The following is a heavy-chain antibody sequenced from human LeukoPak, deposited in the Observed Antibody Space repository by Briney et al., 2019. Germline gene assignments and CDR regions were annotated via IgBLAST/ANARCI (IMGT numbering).Heavy chain of an antibody. CDR3: ARRSWSPIAVAGPTHWFDP. J-gene: IGHJ5*02. D-gene: IGHD6-19*01. CDR2: INHSGSA. Sequence: PSETLSLTCTVSGGSISSSSYYWSWIRQPPGKGLEWIGEINHSGSANYNPSLKSRVTISVDTSKNQFSLKLSSVTAADTAVYYCARRSWSPIAVAGPTHWFDPWGQGTLVTVSS. CDR1: GGSISSSSYY. V-gene: IGHV4-39*07.